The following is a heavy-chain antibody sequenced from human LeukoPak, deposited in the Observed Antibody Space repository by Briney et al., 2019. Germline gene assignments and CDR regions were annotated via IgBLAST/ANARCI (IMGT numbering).Heavy chain of an antibody. Sequence: PSETLSLTCTVSGGSISSYYWSWIRQPAGKGLEWIGRIYTSGSTNHNPSLKSRVTMSVDTSKNQFSLKLSSVTAADTAVYYCARIDWFGESPGMDVWGQGTTVTVSS. J-gene: IGHJ6*02. V-gene: IGHV4-4*07. D-gene: IGHD3-10*01. CDR2: IYTSGST. CDR3: ARIDWFGESPGMDV. CDR1: GGSISSYY.